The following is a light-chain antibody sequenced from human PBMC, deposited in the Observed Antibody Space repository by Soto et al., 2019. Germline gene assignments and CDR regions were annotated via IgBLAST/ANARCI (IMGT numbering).Light chain of an antibody. Sequence: EIPMTQSTSSLAASVSERVTINCGASQSIRRSLNWYQQKPGKAPKLLIYAASSLQSGVPSRFSGSGYGTDFTLTITSLQSEDFAIYYCQQSYSSPRTFGQGPKVDI. CDR3: QQSYSSPRT. V-gene: IGKV1-39*01. J-gene: IGKJ1*01. CDR2: AAS. CDR1: QSIRRS.